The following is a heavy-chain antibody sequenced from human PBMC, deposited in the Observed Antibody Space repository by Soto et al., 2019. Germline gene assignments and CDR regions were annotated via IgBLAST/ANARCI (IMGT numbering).Heavy chain of an antibody. CDR3: AKTLRYCSGGSCYSPYYYYGMDV. CDR1: GFTFSSYG. CDR2: ISYDGSNK. D-gene: IGHD2-15*01. V-gene: IGHV3-30*18. Sequence: GGSLRLSCAASGFTFSSYGMHWVRQALGKGLKWVAVISYDGSNKYYADSVKGRFTISRDNSKNTLYLQMNSLRAEDTAVYYCAKTLRYCSGGSCYSPYYYYGMDVWGQGTTVTVSS. J-gene: IGHJ6*02.